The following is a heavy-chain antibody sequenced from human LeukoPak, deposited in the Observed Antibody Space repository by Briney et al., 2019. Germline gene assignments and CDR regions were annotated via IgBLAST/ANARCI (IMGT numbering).Heavy chain of an antibody. CDR3: AREDYYDSSGYGY. D-gene: IGHD3-22*01. J-gene: IGHJ4*02. CDR1: GFAFSSYS. V-gene: IGHV3-21*01. Sequence: GGSLRLSCAASGFAFSSYSMNWVRQAPGKGLEWVSSISSSSSYIYYADSVKGRFTISRDNAKNSLYLQMNSLRAEDTAVYYCAREDYYDSSGYGYWGQGTLVTVSS. CDR2: ISSSSSYI.